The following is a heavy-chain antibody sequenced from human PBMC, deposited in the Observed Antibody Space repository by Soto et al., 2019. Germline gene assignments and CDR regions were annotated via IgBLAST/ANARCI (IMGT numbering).Heavy chain of an antibody. V-gene: IGHV1-69*13. CDR2: IIPIFGTA. CDR1: GCTFSCYA. Sequence: GXSVKVSCKASGCTFSCYAIHWVRQAPGQGLEWVGGIIPIFGTANDAQKFQGRVTITADASTSTAYMELSSLRSEYTAVYYCARLPTVITGMDSYYGMDVWGQGTTVTVSS. CDR3: ARLPTVITGMDSYYGMDV. D-gene: IGHD4-17*01. J-gene: IGHJ6*02.